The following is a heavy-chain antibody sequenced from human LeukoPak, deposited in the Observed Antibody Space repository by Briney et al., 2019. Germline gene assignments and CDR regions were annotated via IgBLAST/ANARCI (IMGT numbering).Heavy chain of an antibody. Sequence: GESLKISCTGSGYSFATYWIAWVRQMPGKGLEWMRIIYPADSNTRYSPSFKGQVTISADKSNSTAYLQWSSLKASDTAMYFCARLYSILSPFDPWGQGTLVTVSS. D-gene: IGHD2-21*01. V-gene: IGHV5-51*01. CDR2: IYPADSNT. J-gene: IGHJ5*02. CDR3: ARLYSILSPFDP. CDR1: GYSFATYW.